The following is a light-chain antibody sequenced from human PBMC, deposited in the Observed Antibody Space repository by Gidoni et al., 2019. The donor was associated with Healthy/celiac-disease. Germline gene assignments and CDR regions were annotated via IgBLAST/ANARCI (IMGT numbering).Light chain of an antibody. CDR2: DAS. CDR3: QQYDHLPYT. V-gene: IGKV1-33*01. CDR1: QDSSNY. Sequence: DIQMTQSPSSLSASVGDRVTITCQSSQDSSNYLNWYQQKPGKAPKLLIYDASNLETGVPSRFSGSGSGTDFTFTISRLQPEDIATYYCQQYDHLPYTFGQGTKLEIK. J-gene: IGKJ2*01.